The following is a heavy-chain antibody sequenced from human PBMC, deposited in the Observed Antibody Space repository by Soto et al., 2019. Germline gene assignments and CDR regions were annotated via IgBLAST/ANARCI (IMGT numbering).Heavy chain of an antibody. D-gene: IGHD3-10*01. J-gene: IGHJ6*01. V-gene: IGHV3-7*05. Sequence: EEQVVESGGGLVQPGGSLRLSCAASGFSISHYWMRWVRQAPGKGLEWVANIKEDGSEQNYVDSLKGRFTISRDNAKNSLYLQMNSLRADDSAVYYCANTVVRGLGTTVTVSS. CDR2: IKEDGSEQ. CDR3: ANTVV. CDR1: GFSISHYW.